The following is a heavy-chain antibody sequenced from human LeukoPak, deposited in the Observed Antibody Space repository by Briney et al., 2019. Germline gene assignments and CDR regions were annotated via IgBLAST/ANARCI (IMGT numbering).Heavy chain of an antibody. Sequence: ASVKVSCKASGYTFTSYYMHWVRQAPGQGLEWMGKINPSDGSTRYAQKFQGRVTMTRDMSTSTVYMELSSLRSEDMAVYYCARGAELWFGGRKGYYYMDVWGKGTTVTISS. CDR2: INPSDGST. CDR3: ARGAELWFGGRKGYYYMDV. V-gene: IGHV1-46*01. D-gene: IGHD3-10*01. J-gene: IGHJ6*03. CDR1: GYTFTSYY.